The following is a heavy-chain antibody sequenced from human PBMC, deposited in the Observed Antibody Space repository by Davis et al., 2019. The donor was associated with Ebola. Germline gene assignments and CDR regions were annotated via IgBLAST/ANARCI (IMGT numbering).Heavy chain of an antibody. D-gene: IGHD6-6*01. J-gene: IGHJ4*02. CDR2: ISAYNGNT. CDR3: ARVIAARLVRGPSDY. Sequence: AASVKVSCKASCYTFTSYGISWVRQAPGQGLEWMGWISAYNGNTNYAQKLQGRATMTTDTSTSTAYMELRSLRSDDTAVYYCARVIAARLVRGPSDYWGQGTLVTVSS. CDR1: CYTFTSYG. V-gene: IGHV1-18*04.